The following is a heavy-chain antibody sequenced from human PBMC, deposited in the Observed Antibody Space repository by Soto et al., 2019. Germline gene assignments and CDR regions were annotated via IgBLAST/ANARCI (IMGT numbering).Heavy chain of an antibody. Sequence: SETLSLTCAVSGGSIGRGGYSLCWIRQHPGKGLEWIGYIYYSGSTYYNPSLKSRVTISVDTSKNQFSLKLSSVTAADTAVYYCARDLEYCSGGSCSRYGMNVWGQGTTVT. CDR2: IYYSGST. CDR3: ARDLEYCSGGSCSRYGMNV. J-gene: IGHJ6*02. CDR1: GGSIGRGGYS. V-gene: IGHV4-31*11. D-gene: IGHD2-15*01.